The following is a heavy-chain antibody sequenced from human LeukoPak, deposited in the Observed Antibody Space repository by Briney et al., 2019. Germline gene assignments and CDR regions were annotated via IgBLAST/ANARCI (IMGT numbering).Heavy chain of an antibody. V-gene: IGHV3-7*01. Sequence: GGSLRLSCAASGFTFTTYWMTWVRQAPGKGLEWVANIKQDGSEKYYVDSVKGRFTISRDNAKNSLYLQMNSLRAEDTAVYYCAGSVDTAMVTDYWGQGTLVTVSS. CDR1: GFTFTTYW. CDR2: IKQDGSEK. D-gene: IGHD5-18*01. CDR3: AGSVDTAMVTDY. J-gene: IGHJ4*02.